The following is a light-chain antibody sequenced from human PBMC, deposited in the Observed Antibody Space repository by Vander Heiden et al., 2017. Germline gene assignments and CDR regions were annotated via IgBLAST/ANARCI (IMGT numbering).Light chain of an antibody. J-gene: IGKJ2*01. CDR3: QQYNVWPRT. Sequence: DIVMTQSPATLSVSPGERATLSCRASLSVRSNLAWYQQKLGQAPRLLIYDSSTRATGIPARFSGSGSGTEFTLTISSLQSEDFAVYFCQQYNVWPRTFGQGTKLEIK. CDR1: LSVRSN. CDR2: DSS. V-gene: IGKV3-15*01.